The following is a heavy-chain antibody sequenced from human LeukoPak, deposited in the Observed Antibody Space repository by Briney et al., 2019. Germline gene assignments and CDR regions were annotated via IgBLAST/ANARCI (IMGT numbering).Heavy chain of an antibody. Sequence: RSGGSLRLSGAASGFTVSSNYMSWVRQAPGKGLEWVSVIYSGGSTYYADSVKGRFTISRHNSKNTLYLQMNSLRAEDTAVYYCARESRGSSWYSPDYYYYGMDVWGQGTTVTVSS. J-gene: IGHJ6*02. CDR3: ARESRGSSWYSPDYYYYGMDV. CDR1: GFTVSSNY. V-gene: IGHV3-53*04. D-gene: IGHD6-13*01. CDR2: IYSGGST.